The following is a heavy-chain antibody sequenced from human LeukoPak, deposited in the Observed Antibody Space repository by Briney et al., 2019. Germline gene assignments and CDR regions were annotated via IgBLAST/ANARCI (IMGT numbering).Heavy chain of an antibody. V-gene: IGHV4-39*01. CDR2: IFYSGST. Sequence: PSETLSLTCTVSGGSLSSGTYYWDSIRQPPGKGLEWIGTIFYSGSTYYSPSLKSRVTISVDTSRNQFFLNLSSVTAADTAVYYCARLSRGGDYFDYWGQGTLVTVSS. CDR1: GGSLSSGTYY. J-gene: IGHJ4*02. CDR3: ARLSRGGDYFDY. D-gene: IGHD3-10*01.